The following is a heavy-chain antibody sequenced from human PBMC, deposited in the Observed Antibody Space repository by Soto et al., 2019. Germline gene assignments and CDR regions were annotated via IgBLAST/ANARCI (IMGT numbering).Heavy chain of an antibody. Sequence: ASVKVSCKASGYTFTSYGISWVRQAPGQGLEWMGWISAYNGNTNYAQKLQGRVTMTTDTSTSTAYMELRSLRSDDTAVYYCARWGYYYDSSGYSLGAFAIWGQGTMVTVSS. CDR1: GYTFTSYG. CDR2: ISAYNGNT. V-gene: IGHV1-18*01. J-gene: IGHJ3*02. D-gene: IGHD3-22*01. CDR3: ARWGYYYDSSGYSLGAFAI.